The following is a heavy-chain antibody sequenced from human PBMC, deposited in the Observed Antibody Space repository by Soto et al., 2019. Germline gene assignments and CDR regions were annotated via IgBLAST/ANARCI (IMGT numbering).Heavy chain of an antibody. V-gene: IGHV3-21*01. Sequence: EVQLVESGGGLVKPGGSLRLSCAASGFTFSNYSMNWVRQAPGKGLEWVSSISSSSSYIYYADSVKGRFTISRDNAKNSQYLQMNGLRAEDTAVYYCAREHEGYDILTENYYYYGMDVWGQGTTVTVSS. CDR1: GFTFSNYS. CDR3: AREHEGYDILTENYYYYGMDV. J-gene: IGHJ6*02. D-gene: IGHD3-9*01. CDR2: ISSSSSYI.